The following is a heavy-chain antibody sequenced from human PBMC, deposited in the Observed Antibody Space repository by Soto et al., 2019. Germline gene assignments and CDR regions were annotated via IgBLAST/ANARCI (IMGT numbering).Heavy chain of an antibody. CDR2: ISTYNANT. V-gene: IGHV1-18*01. D-gene: IGHD6-19*01. J-gene: IGHJ3*02. CDR3: ARAFRQWLAVPHDAFDI. Sequence: ASVKVACKASGYTFASHDISWVRQAPGQGLEWMGWISTYNANTNYAQKIQGRVTMTTDTFTSTAYMELRSLRSDDTAVYYCARAFRQWLAVPHDAFDIWGQGTMVTVSS. CDR1: GYTFASHD.